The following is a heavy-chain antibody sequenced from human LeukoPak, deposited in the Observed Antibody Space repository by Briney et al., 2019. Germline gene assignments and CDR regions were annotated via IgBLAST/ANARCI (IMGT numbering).Heavy chain of an antibody. CDR2: ISGTGDST. J-gene: IGHJ5*02. Sequence: GGSLGLSCAASGFTFSNYAMNWVRQAPGKGLEWVSTISGTGDSTYYADSVKGRFTISRDNSRNTLYLQISSLRAEDTAVYYCAKGAGEYLVPALFDPWGQGTLVTVSS. D-gene: IGHD3-10*01. CDR1: GFTFSNYA. CDR3: AKGAGEYLVPALFDP. V-gene: IGHV3-23*01.